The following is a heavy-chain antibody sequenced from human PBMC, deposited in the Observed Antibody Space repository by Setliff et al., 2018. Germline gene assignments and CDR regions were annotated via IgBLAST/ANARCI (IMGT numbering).Heavy chain of an antibody. CDR2: ISGGST. Sequence: GGSLRLSCAASEFTVSNNEMSWVRQAPGKGLEWVSSISGGSTSYADSRTGRFTISRDNAKNTLYLQMNSLRLEDTAFYYCARDHGGYNSLDYWGQGTLVTVSS. CDR1: EFTVSNNE. J-gene: IGHJ4*02. CDR3: ARDHGGYNSLDY. D-gene: IGHD5-12*01. V-gene: IGHV3-66*01.